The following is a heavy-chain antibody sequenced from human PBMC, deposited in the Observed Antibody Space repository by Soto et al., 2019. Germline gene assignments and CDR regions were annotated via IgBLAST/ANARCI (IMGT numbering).Heavy chain of an antibody. D-gene: IGHD3-16*01. Sequence: QVQLVQSGAEVKKPGASVKVSCKASGYTFTSYGISWVQQAPGQGLEWMGWISAYNGNTNYAQKLQGRVTMTTDTSTSTAYRELRSLRSDDPAVYYCARGGIMITFGTYSEWYYYGMDVWGQGTTVTVSS. J-gene: IGHJ6*02. CDR3: ARGGIMITFGTYSEWYYYGMDV. V-gene: IGHV1-18*04. CDR1: GYTFTSYG. CDR2: ISAYNGNT.